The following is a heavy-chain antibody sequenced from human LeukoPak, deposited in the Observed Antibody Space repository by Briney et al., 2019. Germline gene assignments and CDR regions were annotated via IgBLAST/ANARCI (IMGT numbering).Heavy chain of an antibody. Sequence: ASVKVSCKASRNIFTDFYMHWVRQAPGQGLEWMAWINPNSGGTNYARKFQGRVTMTRDTSISTAYMELTRLSSDDTAVYYCARTNSSSWWYFDYWGQGTLVTVSS. J-gene: IGHJ4*02. CDR1: RNIFTDFY. CDR2: INPNSGGT. CDR3: ARTNSSSWWYFDY. D-gene: IGHD6-13*01. V-gene: IGHV1-2*02.